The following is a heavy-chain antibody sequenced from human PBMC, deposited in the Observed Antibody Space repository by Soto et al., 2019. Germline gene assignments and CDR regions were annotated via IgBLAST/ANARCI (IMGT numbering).Heavy chain of an antibody. D-gene: IGHD5-12*01. Sequence: QVQLQESGPGLVKPSQTLSLTCTVSGGSISRGGYYWSWIRQHPGKGLEWIGYIHYSGGTYYNPSLKSQVTISVDTSENQSSLRLSSVTAADAAVYYCARKDSGSADYMDVWGKGTTVTVSS. J-gene: IGHJ6*03. V-gene: IGHV4-31*01. CDR3: ARKDSGSADYMDV. CDR1: GGSISRGGYY. CDR2: IHYSGGT.